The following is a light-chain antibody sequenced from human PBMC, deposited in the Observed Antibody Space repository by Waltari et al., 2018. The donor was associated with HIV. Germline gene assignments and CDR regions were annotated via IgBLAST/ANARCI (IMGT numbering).Light chain of an antibody. CDR2: NTD. V-gene: IGLV8-61*01. CDR1: SGSVSRASY. Sequence: QTVVPQEPSFSVSPGGTITPTCGLSSGSVSRASYPSWYQQTTGQPPRTLIYNTDTRSSGVPDRFSGSIVGNKAALTITGAQSEDESDYYCLLYMASGRVFGGGTRLTVL. CDR3: LLYMASGRV. J-gene: IGLJ3*02.